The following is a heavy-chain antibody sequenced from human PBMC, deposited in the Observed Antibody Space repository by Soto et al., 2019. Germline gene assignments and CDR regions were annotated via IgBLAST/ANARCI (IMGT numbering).Heavy chain of an antibody. V-gene: IGHV4-30-4*01. CDR2: IYYSGST. CDR1: GGSISSGDYY. Sequence: PSAPLSLTCTVSGGSISSGDYYWSWIRQPPGKGLEWIGYIYYSGSTYYNPSLKSRVTISVDTSKNQFSLKLSSVTAADTAVYYCARDDYSNYVGYYGMDVWGQGTTVTVSS. D-gene: IGHD4-4*01. J-gene: IGHJ6*02. CDR3: ARDDYSNYVGYYGMDV.